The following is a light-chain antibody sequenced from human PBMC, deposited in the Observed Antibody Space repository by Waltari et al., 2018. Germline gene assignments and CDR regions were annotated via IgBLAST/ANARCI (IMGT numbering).Light chain of an antibody. Sequence: QSALTQPPSASGSPGQSVPISCTGTSSDVGGYKFVSWYQHHPGKAPRLIIYEVSERPSGVPDRFSGSKSGNTASLTVSGLQAEDEADYYCSSYVANNNPVFGGGTKLTVL. CDR2: EVS. V-gene: IGLV2-8*01. CDR3: SSYVANNNPV. J-gene: IGLJ2*01. CDR1: SSDVGGYKF.